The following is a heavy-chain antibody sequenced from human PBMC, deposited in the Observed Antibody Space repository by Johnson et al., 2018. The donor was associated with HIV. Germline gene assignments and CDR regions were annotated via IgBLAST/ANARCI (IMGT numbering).Heavy chain of an antibody. CDR1: GFTFSSYW. CDR2: ISYDGSNK. CDR3: AAPVGATG. V-gene: IGHV3-30-3*01. D-gene: IGHD1-26*01. J-gene: IGHJ3*01. Sequence: QVQLVESGGGLVQPGGSLRLSCAASGFTFSSYWMSWVRQAPGKGLEWVAVISYDGSNKYYADSVKGRFTISRDNSKNTLYLQMNSLRAEDTAVYYCAAPVGATGWGQGTMVTVSS.